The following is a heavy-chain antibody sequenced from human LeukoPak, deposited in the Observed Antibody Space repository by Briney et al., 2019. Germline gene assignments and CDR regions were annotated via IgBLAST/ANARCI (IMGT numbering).Heavy chain of an antibody. CDR2: VYHTGST. CDR1: GDPVSRGSYY. Sequence: PSETLSLTCPVSGDPVSRGSYYWSWIRQPPGKELEWIGYVYHTGSTNYNPSLKSRVTISVDTSKNEFSLKMTSVTAADTAVYYCARGFAGGWYSRYDPWGQGTLVTVSS. J-gene: IGHJ5*02. D-gene: IGHD6-19*01. CDR3: ARGFAGGWYSRYDP. V-gene: IGHV4-61*01.